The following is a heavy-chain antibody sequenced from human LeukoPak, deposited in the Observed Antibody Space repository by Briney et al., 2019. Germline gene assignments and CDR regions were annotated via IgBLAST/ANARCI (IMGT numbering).Heavy chain of an antibody. V-gene: IGHV3-48*04. D-gene: IGHD3-22*01. CDR1: GFTFSSYS. Sequence: GGSLRLSCAASGFTFSSYSMNWVRQAPGKGLEWVSYISSSSSTIYYADSVKGRFTISRDNAKNSLYLQMNSLRAEDTAVYYCARVLVADSSGYYYGWFDPWGQGTLVTVSS. CDR2: ISSSSSTI. J-gene: IGHJ5*02. CDR3: ARVLVADSSGYYYGWFDP.